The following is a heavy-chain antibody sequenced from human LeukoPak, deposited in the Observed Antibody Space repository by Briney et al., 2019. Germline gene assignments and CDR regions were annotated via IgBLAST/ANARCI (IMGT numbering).Heavy chain of an antibody. Sequence: PSETLSPTCTVSGGSISSYYWSWIRQPPGKGLEWIGYIYYSGSTNYNPSLKSRVTISVDTSKNQFSLKLSSVTAADTAVFYCARQDYGAAWGWFDPWGQGTLVSVSS. J-gene: IGHJ5*02. CDR1: GGSISSYY. D-gene: IGHD4-17*01. CDR2: IYYSGST. CDR3: ARQDYGAAWGWFDP. V-gene: IGHV4-59*08.